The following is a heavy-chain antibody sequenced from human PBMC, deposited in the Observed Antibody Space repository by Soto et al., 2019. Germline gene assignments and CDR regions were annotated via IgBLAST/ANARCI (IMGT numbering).Heavy chain of an antibody. D-gene: IGHD6-6*01. CDR1: GGTFSSYA. Sequence: ASVKVSCKASGGTFSSYAISWVRQAPGQGLEWMGGIIPIFGTANYAQKFQGRVAITADESTSTAYMELSSLRSEDTAVYYCARDIAARLIPDAFDIWGQGTMVTVSS. CDR3: ARDIAARLIPDAFDI. V-gene: IGHV1-69*13. J-gene: IGHJ3*02. CDR2: IIPIFGTA.